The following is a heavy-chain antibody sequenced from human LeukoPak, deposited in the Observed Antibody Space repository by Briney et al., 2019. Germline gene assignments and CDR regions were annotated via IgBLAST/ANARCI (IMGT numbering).Heavy chain of an antibody. CDR1: GYTFSGYY. D-gene: IGHD6-13*01. V-gene: IGHV1-2*02. CDR2: INPNSGGT. CDR3: ARIGIAAAGTLSDY. Sequence: ASVKVSCKASGYTFSGYYMHWVRQAPGQGLEWMGWINPNSGGTNYAQKFQGRVTMTRDTSISTAYMELSRLRSDDTAVYYCARIGIAAAGTLSDYWGQGTLVTVSS. J-gene: IGHJ4*02.